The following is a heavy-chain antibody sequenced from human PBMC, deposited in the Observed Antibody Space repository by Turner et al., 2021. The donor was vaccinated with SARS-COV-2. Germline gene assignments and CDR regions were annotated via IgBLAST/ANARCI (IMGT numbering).Heavy chain of an antibody. J-gene: IGHJ4*02. Sequence: VQLQRWGAGLFKPSETLSLICAVNGGSLSGYYLTWIRQPPGKGLEGIGEGQPEGTTYYNPSHKGRDSMSVDTSKNQGALKLNSVTAADTALDYCAGGGDPRKAGVVWGQGTLVTITS. CDR3: AGGGDPRKAGVV. CDR1: GGSLSGYY. V-gene: IGHV4-34*01. D-gene: IGHD3-3*01. CDR2: GQPEGTT.